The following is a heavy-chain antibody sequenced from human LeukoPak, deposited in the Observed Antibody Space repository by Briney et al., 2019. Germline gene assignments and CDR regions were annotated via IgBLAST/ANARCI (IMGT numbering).Heavy chain of an antibody. CDR2: INPNSGGT. D-gene: IGHD3-9*01. CDR3: ARDSPSTYDILTGYTNWFDP. J-gene: IGHJ5*02. V-gene: IGHV1-2*02. Sequence: ASVKVSCKASGYTFTGYYMHWVRQAPGQGLEWMGWINPNSGGTNYAQKFQGRVTMTRDTSISTAYMELSRLRSDDTAVYYCARDSPSTYDILTGYTNWFDPWGQGTLVTVSS. CDR1: GYTFTGYY.